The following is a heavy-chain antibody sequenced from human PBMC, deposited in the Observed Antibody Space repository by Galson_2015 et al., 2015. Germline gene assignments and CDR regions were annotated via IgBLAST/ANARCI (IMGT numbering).Heavy chain of an antibody. CDR1: GFTFSSYS. CDR2: ISGSGGST. J-gene: IGHJ5*02. D-gene: IGHD6-13*01. CDR3: AKVVAAAGTGYNWFDP. V-gene: IGHV3-23*01. Sequence: SLRLSCAASGFTFSSYSMDWVRQAPGKGLEWVSTISGSGGSTYYADSVKGRFTISRDNSKNTLYLQMNSLRAEDTAVYYCAKVVAAAGTGYNWFDPWGQGTLVTVSS.